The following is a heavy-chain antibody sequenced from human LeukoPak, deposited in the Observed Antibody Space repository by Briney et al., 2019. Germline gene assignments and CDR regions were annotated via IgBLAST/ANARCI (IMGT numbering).Heavy chain of an antibody. CDR3: ASTSYSSSWYWDY. D-gene: IGHD6-13*01. CDR2: IKQDGSAK. V-gene: IGHV3-7*01. Sequence: PGGSLRLSCAASGFTFSNYWMSWVRQAPGKGLEWVANIKQDGSAKYYVDSVKGRFTISRDNAKNSLYLQMNTLRGEDTAVYYCASTSYSSSWYWDYWGQGTLVTVSS. CDR1: GFTFSNYW. J-gene: IGHJ4*02.